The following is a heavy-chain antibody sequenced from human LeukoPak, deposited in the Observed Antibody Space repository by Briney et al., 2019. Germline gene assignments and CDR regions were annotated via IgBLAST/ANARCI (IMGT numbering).Heavy chain of an antibody. D-gene: IGHD3-22*01. V-gene: IGHV1-2*02. CDR3: ARGKSGYSP. CDR1: GYTFTENY. J-gene: IGHJ4*02. CDR2: INPNSGTA. Sequence: ASVKVSCKVSGYTFTENYIHWVRQSPGQGLEWMGLINPNSGTANYTQKFRGRVIMTRDTSISTAYMHLSRLRSDDTAVYYCARGKSGYSPWGQGTPVTVSS.